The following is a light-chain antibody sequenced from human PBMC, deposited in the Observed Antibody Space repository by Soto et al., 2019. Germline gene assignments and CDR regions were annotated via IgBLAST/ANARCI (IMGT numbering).Light chain of an antibody. CDR3: CSYAGSHFL. Sequence: QSALTQPRSVSGSPGQSVTISCTGTSSDVGGYNYVSWYQQHPGKAPKLMIYDVSQRPSGVPDRFSGSKSGNTASLTISGLQAEDEADYYCCSYAGSHFLCGGGTQLTVL. J-gene: IGLJ2*01. CDR2: DVS. V-gene: IGLV2-11*01. CDR1: SSDVGGYNY.